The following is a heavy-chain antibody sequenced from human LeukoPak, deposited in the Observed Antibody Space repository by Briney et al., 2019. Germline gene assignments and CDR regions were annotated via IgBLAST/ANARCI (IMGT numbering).Heavy chain of an antibody. CDR3: AKDIVVVVAASPDY. J-gene: IGHJ4*02. Sequence: GGSLTLSCAASGFTFSSYAMSWVRQAPGKGLEWVSAISGSGGSTYYADSVKGRFTISRDNSKNTLYLQMNSLRAEDTAVYYCAKDIVVVVAASPDYWGQGTLVTVSS. V-gene: IGHV3-23*01. CDR2: ISGSGGST. CDR1: GFTFSSYA. D-gene: IGHD2-15*01.